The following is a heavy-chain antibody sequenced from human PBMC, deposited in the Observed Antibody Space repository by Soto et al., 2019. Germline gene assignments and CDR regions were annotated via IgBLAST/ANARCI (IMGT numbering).Heavy chain of an antibody. Sequence: SETLSLTCTVSGGSISSSSYYWGWIRQPPGKGLEWIGSIYYSGSTYYNPSLKSRVTISVDTSKNQFSLQLSSVAAADTAVYSCARRWSSGWVYYYYGMDVWGQGTTVTVSS. V-gene: IGHV4-39*01. CDR2: IYYSGST. D-gene: IGHD6-19*01. CDR1: GGSISSSSYY. CDR3: ARRWSSGWVYYYYGMDV. J-gene: IGHJ6*02.